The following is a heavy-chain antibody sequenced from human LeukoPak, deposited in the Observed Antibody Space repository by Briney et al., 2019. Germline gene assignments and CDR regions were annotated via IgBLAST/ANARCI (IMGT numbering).Heavy chain of an antibody. D-gene: IGHD2-15*01. Sequence: GGSLRLSCAASGFTFSGSAMHWVRQASGKGLEWVGRIRSKANSYATAYAASVKGRFTISRDDSKNTVYLQMNSLKTEDTAVYYCTRHASEVVVAGGHYMDVWGKGTTVTVSS. CDR3: TRHASEVVVAGGHYMDV. CDR2: IRSKANSYAT. V-gene: IGHV3-73*01. J-gene: IGHJ6*03. CDR1: GFTFSGSA.